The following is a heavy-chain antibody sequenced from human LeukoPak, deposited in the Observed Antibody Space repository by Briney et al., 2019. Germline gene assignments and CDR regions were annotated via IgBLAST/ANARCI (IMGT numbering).Heavy chain of an antibody. D-gene: IGHD6-19*01. Sequence: GGSLRLSCAASGFTFSDYYMSWIRQAPGKGREGFSYISSSSSYTNYADSVKGRFTISRDNAKNSLYLQMNSLRAEDTAVYYCARSLGSGWYVDYWGQGTLVTVSS. CDR2: ISSSSSYT. V-gene: IGHV3-11*06. CDR1: GFTFSDYY. J-gene: IGHJ4*02. CDR3: ARSLGSGWYVDY.